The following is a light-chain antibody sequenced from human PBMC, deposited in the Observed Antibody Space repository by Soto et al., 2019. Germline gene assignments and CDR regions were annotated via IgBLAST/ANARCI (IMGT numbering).Light chain of an antibody. CDR2: AAS. J-gene: IGKJ4*01. Sequence: AIQMTQSPSSLSASVGDRVTITCRASQGIRNDLGWYQQKPGKAPKLLIYAASSLQSGVPSRFSGSGSGTDFNLTISSLPPEEFATYYCLQDYNYPLTFGGGTKVEIK. V-gene: IGKV1-6*01. CDR3: LQDYNYPLT. CDR1: QGIRND.